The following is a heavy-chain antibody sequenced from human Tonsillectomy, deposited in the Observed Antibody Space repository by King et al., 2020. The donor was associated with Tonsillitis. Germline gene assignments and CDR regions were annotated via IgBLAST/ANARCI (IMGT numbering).Heavy chain of an antibody. CDR3: ARHVLASRWDTFDF. CDR1: GYSFTSYW. Sequence: QLVQSGAEVKKPGESLKISWQGSGYSFTSYWIGWVRQMPEKGLEWIGIIYPCNSDTQYSESFQGQVTLSVDKSISTAYLQWSSLKASDTAMYYCARHVLASRWDTFDFWGQGTLLTVSS. D-gene: IGHD1-26*01. J-gene: IGHJ3*01. V-gene: IGHV5-51*01. CDR2: IYPCNSDT.